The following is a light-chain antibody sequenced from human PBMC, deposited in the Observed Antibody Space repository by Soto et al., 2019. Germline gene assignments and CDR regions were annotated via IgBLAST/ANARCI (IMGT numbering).Light chain of an antibody. Sequence: QSALTQPASVSGSPGQSITISCTGTSSDVGGYKFVSWYQQHPGTAPKLMIYEVSNRPSGVSSRFSGSKSGNTASLTISGLQAEDEADYYCSSYTTSTGLEYVFGTGTKVTVL. CDR3: SSYTTSTGLEYV. J-gene: IGLJ1*01. V-gene: IGLV2-14*01. CDR1: SSDVGGYKF. CDR2: EVS.